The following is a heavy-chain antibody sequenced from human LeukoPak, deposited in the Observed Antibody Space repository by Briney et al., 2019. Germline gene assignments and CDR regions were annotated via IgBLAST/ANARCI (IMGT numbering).Heavy chain of an antibody. CDR1: GFTVSSNY. CDR3: AREVAAAGYVYYGMDV. J-gene: IGHJ6*02. V-gene: IGHV3-66*01. D-gene: IGHD6-13*01. Sequence: GGSLRLSCAASGFTVSSNYMSWVRQAPGKGLEWVSVIYSGGSTYYADSVKGRFTISRDNSKNTLHLQMNSLRAEDTAVYYCAREVAAAGYVYYGMDVWGQGTTVTVSS. CDR2: IYSGGST.